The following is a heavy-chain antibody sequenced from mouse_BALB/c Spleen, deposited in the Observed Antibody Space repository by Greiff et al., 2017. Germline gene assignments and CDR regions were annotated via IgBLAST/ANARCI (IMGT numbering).Heavy chain of an antibody. V-gene: IGHV5-4*02. CDR2: ISDGGSYT. Sequence: EVHLVESGGGLVKPGGSLKLSCAASGFTFSDYYMYWVRQTPEKRLEWVATISDGGSYTYYPDSVKGRFTISRDNAKNNLYLQMSSLKSEDTAMYYCARDGETAYAMDYWGQGTSVTVSS. J-gene: IGHJ4*01. CDR3: ARDGETAYAMDY. CDR1: GFTFSDYY.